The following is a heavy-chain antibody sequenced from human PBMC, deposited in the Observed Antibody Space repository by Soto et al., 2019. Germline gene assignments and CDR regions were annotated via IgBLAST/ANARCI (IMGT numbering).Heavy chain of an antibody. CDR3: ARLEYSSGWFPLDY. CDR2: IYYSGST. D-gene: IGHD6-19*01. V-gene: IGHV4-39*01. CDR1: GGSISSSSYY. Sequence: SETLSLTCTVSGGSISSSSYYWGWIRQPPGKGLEWIGSIYYSGSTYYNPSLKSRVTISVDTSKNQFSLKLSSVTAADTAVYYCARLEYSSGWFPLDYWGQGTLVTVSS. J-gene: IGHJ4*02.